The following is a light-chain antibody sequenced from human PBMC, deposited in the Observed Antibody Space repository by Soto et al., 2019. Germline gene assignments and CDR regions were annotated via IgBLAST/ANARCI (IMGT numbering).Light chain of an antibody. CDR2: AAS. CDR3: QQYKSYPIT. CDR1: EDIDNA. Sequence: DIPMTQSPSSLSPSVGDRVTITCRASEDIDNALAWFQQRPGKAPKSLIYAASSLQSGVPSRFSGSGSATYFTLTITSLQPEDFATYYCQQYKSYPITFGQGTRLEVK. V-gene: IGKV1-16*01. J-gene: IGKJ5*01.